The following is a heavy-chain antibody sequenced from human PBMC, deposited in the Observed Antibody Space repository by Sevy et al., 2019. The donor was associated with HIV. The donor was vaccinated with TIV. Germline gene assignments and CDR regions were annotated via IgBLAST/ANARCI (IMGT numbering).Heavy chain of an antibody. V-gene: IGHV1-18*01. CDR3: ARSPSGSQGPGQYFQH. J-gene: IGHJ1*01. CDR1: GYTFINYG. CDR2: ISRYTT. D-gene: IGHD1-26*01. Sequence: ASVKVSCKASGYTFINYGITWVRQAPGQGLEWMGWISRYTTNYAQKLQGRVTMTTDTSTGTVYMELRSLRSDDTAVYYCARSPSGSQGPGQYFQHWGQGTLVTVSS.